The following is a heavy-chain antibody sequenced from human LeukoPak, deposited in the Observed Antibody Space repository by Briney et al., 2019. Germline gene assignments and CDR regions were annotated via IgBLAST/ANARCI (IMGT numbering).Heavy chain of an antibody. Sequence: ASVKVSCKASGYSFSNYPIHWVRQAPGQGLEWMGWINTDNGNTKSSQQFQGRVTITRDTSASTAYMELSSLRSEETAVYYCARDLVSIIFTYGGASGCGYWGQGTLVTVSS. D-gene: IGHD3-16*01. CDR3: ARDLVSIIFTYGGASGCGY. V-gene: IGHV1-3*04. J-gene: IGHJ4*02. CDR2: INTDNGNT. CDR1: GYSFSNYP.